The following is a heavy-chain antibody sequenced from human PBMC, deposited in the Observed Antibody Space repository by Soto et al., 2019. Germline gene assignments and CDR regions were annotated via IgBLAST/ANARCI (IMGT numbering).Heavy chain of an antibody. CDR1: GFTFSSYG. V-gene: IGHV3-30*18. CDR3: AKVHSSSSRSYYYYYMDV. Sequence: GGSLRLSCAASGFTFSSYGMHWVRQAPGKGLEWVAVISYDGSNKYYADSVKGRFTISRDNSKNTLYLQMNSLRAEDTAVYYCAKVHSSSSRSYYYYYMDVWGKGTTVTVSS. CDR2: ISYDGSNK. J-gene: IGHJ6*03. D-gene: IGHD6-6*01.